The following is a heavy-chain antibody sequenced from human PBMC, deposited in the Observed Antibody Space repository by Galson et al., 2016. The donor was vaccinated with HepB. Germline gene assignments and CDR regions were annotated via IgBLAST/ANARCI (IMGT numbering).Heavy chain of an antibody. D-gene: IGHD4-23*01. V-gene: IGHV2-70*11. CDR3: ARMGRVRVRGGGMYHWDFDL. CDR1: GFSLTTSGMC. CDR2: IDWDDEK. J-gene: IGHJ2*01. Sequence: PALVKPTQTLTLTCTFSGFSLTTSGMCVSWIRQPPGKALEWLARIDWDDEKYYSTSLKTRLTISKDTSKNQVVLTLTNMDPVDTATYYCARMGRVRVRGGGMYHWDFDLWGRGTRGTVSS.